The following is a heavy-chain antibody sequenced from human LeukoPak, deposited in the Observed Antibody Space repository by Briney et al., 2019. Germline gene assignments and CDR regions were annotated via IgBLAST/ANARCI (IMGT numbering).Heavy chain of an antibody. J-gene: IGHJ4*02. V-gene: IGHV4-4*07. CDR2: IYTSGST. D-gene: IGHD3-22*01. CDR1: GDSISRYY. Sequence: PSDTLSLTRTVSGDSISRYYWSWIPHPAGKGLEWIGRIYTSGSTNYNPSLKSRVTMSVDTSKNQFSLKLSSVTAADTAVYYCARERNTYYDSSGYYDRHYYFDYWGQGTLVSVSS. CDR3: ARERNTYYDSSGYYDRHYYFDY.